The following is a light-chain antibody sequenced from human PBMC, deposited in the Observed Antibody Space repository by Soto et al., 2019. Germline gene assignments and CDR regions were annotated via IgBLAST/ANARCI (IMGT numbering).Light chain of an antibody. CDR1: ESISSW. CDR2: DAS. V-gene: IGKV1-5*01. J-gene: IGKJ2*01. Sequence: DLQMTQSPSTLSASVGDTVTITCRACESISSWLAWYQEKPGKAPNLLIYDASSLESGVPSRFSGSGSGTEFTLTISSLQPDDFATYFCQQTYSNSLYTFGQGTTLDIK. CDR3: QQTYSNSLYT.